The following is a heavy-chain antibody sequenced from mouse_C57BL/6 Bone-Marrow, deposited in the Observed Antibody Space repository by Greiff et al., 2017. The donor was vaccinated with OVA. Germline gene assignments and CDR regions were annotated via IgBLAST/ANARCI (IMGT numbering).Heavy chain of an antibody. J-gene: IGHJ2*01. Sequence: VQLQQSGPELVKPGASVKISCKASGYSFTSYYIHWVKQRPGQGLEWIGWIYPGSGNTKYNEKFKGKATLTADTSSSTAYMQLSSLTSEDSAVYYCARGDYPYYFDYWGQGTTLTGSS. V-gene: IGHV1-66*01. CDR2: IYPGSGNT. CDR1: GYSFTSYY. CDR3: ARGDYPYYFDY. D-gene: IGHD2-4*01.